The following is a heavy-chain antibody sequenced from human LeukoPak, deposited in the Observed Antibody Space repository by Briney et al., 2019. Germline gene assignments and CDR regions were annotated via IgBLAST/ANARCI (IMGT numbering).Heavy chain of an antibody. Sequence: WASVKVSCKASGYTFTSYGISWVRQAPGQGLEWMGWISAYNGNTNYAQKLQGRVTMTTDTSTSTAYMELRSLRSDDTAVYYCAREPHGSGSYSYYYYYGMDVWGQGTTVTVSS. CDR2: ISAYNGNT. D-gene: IGHD3-10*01. CDR1: GYTFTSYG. V-gene: IGHV1-18*01. CDR3: AREPHGSGSYSYYYYYGMDV. J-gene: IGHJ6*02.